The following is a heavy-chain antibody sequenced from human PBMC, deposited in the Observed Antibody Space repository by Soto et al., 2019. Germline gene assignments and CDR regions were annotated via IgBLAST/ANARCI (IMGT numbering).Heavy chain of an antibody. V-gene: IGHV1-8*01. CDR3: ARRAETNGWNGFGADKYYFDF. CDR1: GYTFTSYD. J-gene: IGHJ4*02. CDR2: MNPNTGNS. D-gene: IGHD1-1*01. Sequence: ASVKVSCKASGYTFTSYDIYWVRKATGQGLEWMGWMNPNTGNSGYAQKFQGRVTMTSDTSISTAHMELSSLRSEDTAVYYCARRAETNGWNGFGADKYYFDFWGQGTLVTVSS.